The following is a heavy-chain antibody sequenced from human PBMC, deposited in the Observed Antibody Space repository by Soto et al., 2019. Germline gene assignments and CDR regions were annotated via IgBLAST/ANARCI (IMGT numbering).Heavy chain of an antibody. V-gene: IGHV4-31*01. CDR3: AGESGSYSGNWFDP. CDR2: IYYSGST. CDR1: GGSISSGGYY. Sequence: QVQLQESGPGLVKPSQTLSLTCTVSGGSISSGGYYWSWIRQHPGKGLEWIGYIYYSGSTYYNPSLKGQVTIAVDTSKNQYSRKLSSVTAADTAVYYCAGESGSYSGNWFDPWGQGTLVTVSP. D-gene: IGHD1-26*01. J-gene: IGHJ5*02.